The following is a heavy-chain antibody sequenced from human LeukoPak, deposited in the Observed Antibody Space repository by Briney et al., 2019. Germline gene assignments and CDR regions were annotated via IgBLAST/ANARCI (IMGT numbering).Heavy chain of an antibody. CDR2: IYTSGST. CDR1: GGSISSYY. CDR3: ARYPCIAAAAYFDY. D-gene: IGHD6-13*01. V-gene: IGHV4-4*07. Sequence: SETLSLTCTVSGGSISSYYWSWIRQPAGKGLEWIGRIYTSGSTNYNPSLKSRVTISVDKSKSQFSLKLSSVTAADTAVYYCARYPCIAAAAYFDYWGQGTLVTVSS. J-gene: IGHJ4*02.